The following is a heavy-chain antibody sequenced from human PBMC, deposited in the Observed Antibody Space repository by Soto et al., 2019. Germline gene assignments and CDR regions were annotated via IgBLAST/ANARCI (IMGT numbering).Heavy chain of an antibody. CDR3: AREGGCSCTSGYEGGWFDP. D-gene: IGHD2-2*01. Sequence: QVQLVQSGAEVKKPGSSVKVSCKASGGTFSSYTISWVRQAPGQGLEWMGRIIPILGIANYAQKFQGRVTITADKSTSTAYMEPISLRLEDTCVYYWAREGGCSCTSGYEGGWFDPWGQGTLVTVSS. J-gene: IGHJ5*02. V-gene: IGHV1-69*08. CDR2: IIPILGIA. CDR1: GGTFSSYT.